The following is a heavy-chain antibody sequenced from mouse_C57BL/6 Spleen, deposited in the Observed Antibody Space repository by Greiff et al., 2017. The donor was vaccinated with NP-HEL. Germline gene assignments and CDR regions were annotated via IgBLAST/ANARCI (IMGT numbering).Heavy chain of an antibody. CDR2: IYPSDSET. D-gene: IGHD2-5*01. V-gene: IGHV1-61*01. CDR1: GYTFTSYW. CDR3: ARVSNKLFDV. Sequence: QVQLQQPGAELVRPGSSVKLSCKASGYTFTSYWMDWVKQRPGQGLEWIGNIYPSDSETHYNQKFKDKATLTVDKSSSTAYMQLSSLTSEDSAVYYCARVSNKLFDVWGTGTTVTVSS. J-gene: IGHJ1*03.